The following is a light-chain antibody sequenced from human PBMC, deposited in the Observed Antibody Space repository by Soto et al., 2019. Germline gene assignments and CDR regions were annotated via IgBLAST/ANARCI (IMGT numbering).Light chain of an antibody. J-gene: IGKJ4*01. V-gene: IGKV3-11*01. Sequence: EIVLTQSPATLSLSPGERATLSCRASQSVSSYLSWYQQKPGQAPRLLIFDVSKRATGIPVRFSGSGSGTDFTLTISSLEPEDFAVYYCQKRVNGPTFGGGTKVEIK. CDR3: QKRVNGPT. CDR2: DVS. CDR1: QSVSSY.